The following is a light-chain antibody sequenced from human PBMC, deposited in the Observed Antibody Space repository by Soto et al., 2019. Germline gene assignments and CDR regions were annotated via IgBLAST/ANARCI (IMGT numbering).Light chain of an antibody. J-gene: IGKJ4*01. CDR1: QNINRW. V-gene: IGKV1-5*01. CDR2: DVS. CDR3: QRYDSYPLT. Sequence: DIQMTQFPSTLSASVGDRVTITCRASQNINRWLAWYQQKPGKAPRLLIYDVSSFESGVPSRFSGSLSGTEFTLTISTLQPEDFASYYCQRYDSYPLTFGGGTKVEIK.